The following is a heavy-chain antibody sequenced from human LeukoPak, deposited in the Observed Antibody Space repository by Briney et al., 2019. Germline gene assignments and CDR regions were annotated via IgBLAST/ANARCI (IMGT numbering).Heavy chain of an antibody. CDR2: ISYDGSNK. Sequence: GGSLRLSCAASGFTFSSYAMHWVRQAPGKGLEWVALISYDGSNKYYADSVKGRFTISRDNAKNSLYLQMNSLRAEDTAVYYCASVHSGSYRTFDYWGQGTLVTVSS. J-gene: IGHJ4*02. CDR3: ASVHSGSYRTFDY. V-gene: IGHV3-30*04. D-gene: IGHD1-26*01. CDR1: GFTFSSYA.